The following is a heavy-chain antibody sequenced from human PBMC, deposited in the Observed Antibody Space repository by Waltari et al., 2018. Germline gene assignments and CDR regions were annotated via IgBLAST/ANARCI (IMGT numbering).Heavy chain of an antibody. Sequence: QVPLVESGGGVVQPERSLRLSCAASAFSISTYARHWVRQAPGKGLEWVAGITYDGTNKYYADSVKGRLIISRDNSKNMLDLQMNSLRDDDTAVYFCTRENNGFDVWGQGTMVTVSS. CDR2: ITYDGTNK. J-gene: IGHJ3*01. V-gene: IGHV3-30-3*01. CDR1: AFSISTYA. CDR3: TRENNGFDV.